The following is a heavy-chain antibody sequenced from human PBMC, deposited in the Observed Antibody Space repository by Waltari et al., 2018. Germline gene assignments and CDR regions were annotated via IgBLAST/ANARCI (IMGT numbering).Heavy chain of an antibody. V-gene: IGHV4-38-2*01. CDR1: GYSISSGYY. Sequence: QVQLQESGPGLVKPSETLSLTCAVSGYSISSGYYWGWIRPPPGKGLEWIGSTYHSGSTYYNPSLKSRVTISVDTSKNQFSLKLSSVTAADTAVYYCATLYGYSYGPRFDYWGQGTLVTVSS. CDR2: TYHSGST. J-gene: IGHJ4*02. CDR3: ATLYGYSYGPRFDY. D-gene: IGHD5-18*01.